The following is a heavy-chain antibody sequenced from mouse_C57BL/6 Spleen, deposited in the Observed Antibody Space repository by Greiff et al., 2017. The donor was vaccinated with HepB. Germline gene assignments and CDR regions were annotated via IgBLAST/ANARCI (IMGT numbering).Heavy chain of an antibody. CDR1: GFNIKDYY. D-gene: IGHD2-2*01. CDR3: SSLWLRRGYFDV. Sequence: EVHLVESGAELVKPGASVKLSCTASGFNIKDYYMHWVKQRTEQGLEWIGRIDPEDGETKYAPKFQGKATITADTSSNTAYLQLSSQTSEDTAVYYCSSLWLRRGYFDVWGTGTTVTVSS. V-gene: IGHV14-2*01. J-gene: IGHJ1*03. CDR2: IDPEDGET.